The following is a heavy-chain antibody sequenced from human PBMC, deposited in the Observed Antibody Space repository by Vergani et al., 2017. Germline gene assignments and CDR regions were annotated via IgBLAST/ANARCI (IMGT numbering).Heavy chain of an antibody. V-gene: IGHV3-30*01. J-gene: IGHJ3*02. Sequence: QVQLVESGGGVVQPGRSLRLSCAASGFTFSSYAMHWVRQAPGKGLEWVAVISYDGSNKYYADSVKGRFTISRDNSKNTLYLQMNSLRAEDTAGYYCASDSELEPNGPGAFDIWGQGTMVTVSS. CDR1: GFTFSSYA. D-gene: IGHD1-1*01. CDR2: ISYDGSNK. CDR3: ASDSELEPNGPGAFDI.